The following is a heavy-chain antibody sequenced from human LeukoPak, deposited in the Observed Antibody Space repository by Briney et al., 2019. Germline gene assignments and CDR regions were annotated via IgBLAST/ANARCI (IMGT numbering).Heavy chain of an antibody. CDR3: ARVRGSSGSYEYYHYMDV. J-gene: IGHJ6*03. CDR1: GGSISYFY. V-gene: IGHV4-4*07. CDR2: IYTSGST. D-gene: IGHD1-26*01. Sequence: SETLSLTCTVSGGSISYFYWSWIRQPAGKGLEWIGRIYTSGSTNYNPSLKSRVTMSVDTSKKQFSLKLSSVTAADTAVYYCARVRGSSGSYEYYHYMDVWGKGTTVTVSS.